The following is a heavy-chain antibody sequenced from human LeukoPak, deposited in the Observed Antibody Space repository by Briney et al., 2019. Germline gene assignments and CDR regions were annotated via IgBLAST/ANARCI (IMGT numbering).Heavy chain of an antibody. CDR3: ARHYDSNSYGPGY. D-gene: IGHD3-22*01. J-gene: IGHJ4*02. CDR2: ISSSSSYI. Sequence: AGGSLRLSCAASGFTFSSYSLNWVRQAPGKGLEWVSSISSSSSYIYYAASVKGRFTTSRDNAKNSLYLQMNSLRAEDTAVYYCARHYDSNSYGPGYWGQGTLVTVSS. CDR1: GFTFSSYS. V-gene: IGHV3-21*01.